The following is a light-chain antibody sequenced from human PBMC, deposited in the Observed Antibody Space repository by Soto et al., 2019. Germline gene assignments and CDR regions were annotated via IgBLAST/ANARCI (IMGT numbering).Light chain of an antibody. CDR1: PSVTND. J-gene: IGKJ1*01. CDR2: EAA. V-gene: IGKV3-15*01. Sequence: EVVMTQSPATLSVSPGERVTLSCCASPSVTNDVAWYQQRPGQAPRLLIYEAATRATGIPARFSGSGSGKEVTLTVSSRQSEGLAVHYGQPDYKWPPRTFGQGPRVEIK. CDR3: QPDYKWPPRT.